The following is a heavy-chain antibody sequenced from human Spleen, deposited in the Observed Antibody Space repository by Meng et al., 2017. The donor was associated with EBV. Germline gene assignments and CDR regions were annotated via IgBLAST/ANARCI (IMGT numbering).Heavy chain of an antibody. CDR3: ARHINSGWYESATFDY. J-gene: IGHJ4*02. Sequence: PQRPESGPGLVAPSEPLSLTCTVSGGSVSRISYYWGWIRQPPGKGLEWIGSIHYSGTTYYKLSLKSRVTISVDTSKNQFSLKLGSVTAADTAVYYCARHINSGWYESATFDYWGQGTLVTVFS. D-gene: IGHD6-19*01. V-gene: IGHV4-39*01. CDR1: GGSVSRISYY. CDR2: IHYSGTT.